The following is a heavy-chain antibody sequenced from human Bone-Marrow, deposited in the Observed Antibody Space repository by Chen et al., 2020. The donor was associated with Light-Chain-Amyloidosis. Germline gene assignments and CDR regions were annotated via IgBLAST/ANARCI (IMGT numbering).Heavy chain of an antibody. D-gene: IGHD5-12*01. J-gene: IGHJ4*02. CDR1: GYTFPNYW. Sequence: VQLGHAGPEVKKPGGALKISCKGSGYTFPNYWIGWVRQMPGKGLEWMGVIYPDDSDARYSPSFEGQVTISADKSITTAYLQWRSLKASDTAMYYCARRRDGYNFDYWGQGTLVTVSS. V-gene: IGHV5-51*01. CDR2: IYPDDSDA. CDR3: ARRRDGYNFDY.